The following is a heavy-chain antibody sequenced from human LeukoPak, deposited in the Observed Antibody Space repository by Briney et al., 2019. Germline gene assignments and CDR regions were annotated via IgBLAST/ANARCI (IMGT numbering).Heavy chain of an antibody. J-gene: IGHJ4*02. CDR1: GYTFTSYG. D-gene: IGHD3-22*01. CDR2: ISAYNGNT. CDR3: ARVMGYYDSTGYYSLDY. V-gene: IGHV1-18*01. Sequence: ASVTVSCKASGYTFTSYGISWVRQAPGQGLEWMGWISAYNGNTNYAQKLQGRVTMTTDTSTSTAYMELRSLRSDDTAVYYCARVMGYYDSTGYYSLDYWGQGTLVTVSS.